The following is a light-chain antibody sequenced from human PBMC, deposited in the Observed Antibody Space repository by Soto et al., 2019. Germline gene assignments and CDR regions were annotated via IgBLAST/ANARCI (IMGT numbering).Light chain of an antibody. CDR1: SSDVGGYNY. J-gene: IGLJ2*01. CDR3: SSYTNSSSVMG. Sequence: QSALTQPASVSGSPGQSITISCTGTSSDVGGYNYVSWYQQHPGKAPKLMIYDVSNRPSGVSNRFSGSKSGNTASLTISGLQADDGADYYCSSYTNSSSVMGFGGGTKLTVL. CDR2: DVS. V-gene: IGLV2-14*01.